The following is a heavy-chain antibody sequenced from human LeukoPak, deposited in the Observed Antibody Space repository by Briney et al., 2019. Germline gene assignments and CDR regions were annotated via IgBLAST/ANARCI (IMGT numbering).Heavy chain of an antibody. CDR2: IFNSGST. D-gene: IGHD3-22*01. CDR1: GASITNHY. V-gene: IGHV4-59*11. CDR3: ATETLYGSSGYYRA. J-gene: IGHJ5*02. Sequence: ASETLSLTCSVSGASITNHYWTWIRQPPGKGLEWLGYIFNSGSTKYNPSLKSRVTISLDTSKNQFSLRLTSVTAADTAVYYCATETLYGSSGYYRAWGQGTLVTVSS.